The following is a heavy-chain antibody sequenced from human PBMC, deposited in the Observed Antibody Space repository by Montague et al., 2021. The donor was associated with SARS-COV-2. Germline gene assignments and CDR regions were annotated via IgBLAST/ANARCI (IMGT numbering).Heavy chain of an antibody. CDR3: ARGRAARSITIFGVVNPAIRYYYYMDV. CDR2: INDSGST. CDR1: GGSSSGYY. Sequence: SETLSLTCAVYGGSSSGYYCRWIRQPPGKGLEWIGEINDSGSTYXNPSLKSRVTISVDTSKNQFSLKLSSVTAADTAVYYCARGRAARSITIFGVVNPAIRYYYYMDVWGKGTTVTVSS. V-gene: IGHV4-34*01. J-gene: IGHJ6*03. D-gene: IGHD3-3*01.